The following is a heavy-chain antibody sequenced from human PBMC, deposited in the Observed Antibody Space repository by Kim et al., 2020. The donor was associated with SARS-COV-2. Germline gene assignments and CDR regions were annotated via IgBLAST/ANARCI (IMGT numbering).Heavy chain of an antibody. V-gene: IGHV3-23*01. Sequence: GGSLRLSFAASGFTFSSYGMSWVRQAPGKGLEWVSAIIDSGEVTASADAVEGRFTISRDNFKNTLFLQMNSLRAEDTAVYYCARRVGSGYFNFEYWGQGTRVTVAS. CDR3: ARRVGSGYFNFEY. J-gene: IGHJ4*02. CDR1: GFTFSSYG. D-gene: IGHD3-22*01. CDR2: IIDSGEVT.